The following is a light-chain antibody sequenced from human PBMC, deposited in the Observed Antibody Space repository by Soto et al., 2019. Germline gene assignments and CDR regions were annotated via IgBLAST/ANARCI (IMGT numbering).Light chain of an antibody. CDR3: ASWDGSLSGPV. J-gene: IGLJ2*01. Sequence: QSVLPQAPSGSGTPRPAVTIACSGIGTNYIYWYQQFPGTAPKVLSYKNNQRPSGVPDRFSGSPAGTSASLAIGGLRSEDEADYVCASWDGSLSGPVFGGGTKLPVL. V-gene: IGLV1-47*01. CDR1: IGTNY. CDR2: KNN.